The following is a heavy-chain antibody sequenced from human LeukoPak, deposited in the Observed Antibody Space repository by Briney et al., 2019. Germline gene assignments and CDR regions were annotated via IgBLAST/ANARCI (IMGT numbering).Heavy chain of an antibody. CDR1: GFTFSGYW. CDR2: ISSSSSYI. CDR3: AREAEATIDY. V-gene: IGHV3-21*01. Sequence: PGGSLRLSCAASGFTFSGYWMHWVRQAPGKGLEWVSSISSSSSYIYYADSVKGRFTISRDNAKNSLYLQMNSLRAEDTAVYYCAREAEATIDYWGQGTLVTVSS. D-gene: IGHD5-12*01. J-gene: IGHJ4*02.